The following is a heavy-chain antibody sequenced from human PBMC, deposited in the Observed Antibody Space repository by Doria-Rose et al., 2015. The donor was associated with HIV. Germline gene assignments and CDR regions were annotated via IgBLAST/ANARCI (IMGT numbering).Heavy chain of an antibody. D-gene: IGHD2-2*01. CDR3: ARGSYARAS. CDR1: GFIFTKYW. CDR2: IKEDGSEK. V-gene: IGHV3-7*05. Sequence: VQLQEYGGGLVQPGGSLRLPCAASGFIFTKYWMTWVRQAPGKGLEWVANIKEDGSEKHYVDSVKGRFTVSRDNAKTSLYLQMNSLRAEDTAVYYCARGSYARASWGQGTLVTVSS. J-gene: IGHJ5*02.